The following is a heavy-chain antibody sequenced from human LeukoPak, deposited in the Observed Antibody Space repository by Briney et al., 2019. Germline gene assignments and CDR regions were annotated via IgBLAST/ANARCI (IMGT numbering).Heavy chain of an antibody. CDR1: GGSISNYY. J-gene: IGHJ4*02. Sequence: SETLSLTCTVSGGSISNYYWSWTRQPAGKGLEYIGRLYASGSTDYSPSLRSQLTMSLDTSKNQFYLKLTSVPAADTAIYYCARDGAATFSDYWGEGALVTVSS. V-gene: IGHV4-4*07. CDR2: LYASGST. D-gene: IGHD1-26*01. CDR3: ARDGAATFSDY.